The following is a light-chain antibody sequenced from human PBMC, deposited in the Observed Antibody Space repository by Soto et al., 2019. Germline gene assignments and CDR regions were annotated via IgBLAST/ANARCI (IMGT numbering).Light chain of an antibody. CDR1: KLGDKY. J-gene: IGLJ2*01. Sequence: SYELTQPPPVSVSPGQTASITCSGDKLGDKYPRWYQQKPGQSPVLVIYQDNKQPSEIPERFSGSNSGNTATLTISGTQAMDEADYYCQAWDSSTVVFGGGTKVTVL. V-gene: IGLV3-1*01. CDR3: QAWDSSTVV. CDR2: QDN.